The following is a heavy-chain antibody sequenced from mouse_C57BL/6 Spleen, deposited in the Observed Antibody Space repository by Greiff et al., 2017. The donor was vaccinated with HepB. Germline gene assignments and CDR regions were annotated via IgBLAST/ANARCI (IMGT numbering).Heavy chain of an antibody. CDR1: GYSFTSYY. CDR3: ASYDGYYSWYCDV. J-gene: IGHJ1*03. CDR2: IYPGSGNT. D-gene: IGHD2-3*01. Sequence: QVQLQQSGPELVKPGASVKISCKASGYSFTSYYIHWVKQRPGQGLEWIGWIYPGSGNTKYNEKFKGKATLTADTSSSTAYMQLSSLTSEDSAVYYCASYDGYYSWYCDVWGTGTTVTVSS. V-gene: IGHV1-66*01.